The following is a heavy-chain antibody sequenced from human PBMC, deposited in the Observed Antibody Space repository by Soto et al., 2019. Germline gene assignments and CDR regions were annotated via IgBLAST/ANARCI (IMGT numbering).Heavy chain of an antibody. Sequence: SETLSLTCTVSGGSISSGDYYWSWIRQPPGKGLEWTGYIYYSGSTYYNPSLKSRVTISVDTSKNQFSLKLSSVTAADTAVYYCARDRGEYVSSRYYYYGMDVWGQGTTVTVSS. CDR1: GGSISSGDYY. J-gene: IGHJ6*02. D-gene: IGHD3-10*01. CDR2: IYYSGST. CDR3: ARDRGEYVSSRYYYYGMDV. V-gene: IGHV4-30-4*01.